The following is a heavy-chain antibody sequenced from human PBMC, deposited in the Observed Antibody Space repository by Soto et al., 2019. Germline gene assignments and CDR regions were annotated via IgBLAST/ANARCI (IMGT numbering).Heavy chain of an antibody. CDR3: ARDLLGPFGGGSYYGMDV. CDR2: ISYDGSNK. CDR1: GFTFSSYA. D-gene: IGHD3-10*01. Sequence: QVQLVESGGGVVQPGRSLRLPCAASGFTFSSYAMHWVRQAPGKGLEWVAVISYDGSNKYYADSVKGRFTISRDNSKNTLYLQMNSLRAEDTAVYYCARDLLGPFGGGSYYGMDVWGQGTTVTVSS. J-gene: IGHJ6*02. V-gene: IGHV3-30-3*01.